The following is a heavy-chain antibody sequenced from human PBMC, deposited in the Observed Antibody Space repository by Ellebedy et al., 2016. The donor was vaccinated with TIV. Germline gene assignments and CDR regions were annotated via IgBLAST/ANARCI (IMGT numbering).Heavy chain of an antibody. CDR3: ASLTTVTTGWFDP. V-gene: IGHV3-30-3*01. CDR1: GFTFSSYA. D-gene: IGHD4-17*01. CDR2: ISYDGSNK. J-gene: IGHJ5*02. Sequence: GESLKISCAASGFTFSSYAMHWVRQAPGKGLEWVAVISYDGSNKYYADSVKGRFTISRDNSKNTLYLQMNSLRAEDTAVYYCASLTTVTTGWFDPWGQGTLVTVSS.